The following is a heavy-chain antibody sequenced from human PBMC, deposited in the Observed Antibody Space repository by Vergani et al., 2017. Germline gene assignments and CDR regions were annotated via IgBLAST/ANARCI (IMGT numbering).Heavy chain of an antibody. Sequence: EVQLVESGGGLVKPGGSLRLSCAASGFTFSSYSMNWVRQAPGKGLEWVSAISGSGGSTYYADSVKGRFTISRDNSKNTLYLQMNSLRAEDTAVYYCAKDLSSGGYNLLPHYFDYWGQGTMVTVSS. J-gene: IGHJ4*02. CDR2: ISGSGGST. CDR3: AKDLSSGGYNLLPHYFDY. V-gene: IGHV3-23*04. CDR1: GFTFSSYS. D-gene: IGHD3-10*01.